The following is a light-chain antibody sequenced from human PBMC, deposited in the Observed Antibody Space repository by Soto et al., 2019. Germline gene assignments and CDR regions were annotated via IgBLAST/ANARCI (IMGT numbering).Light chain of an antibody. V-gene: IGKV1-9*01. CDR1: QGISSS. J-gene: IGKJ3*01. CDR2: AAS. CDR3: QQLNSFPLS. Sequence: DIQLTQSPSFLSAFVGDRVTITCRASQGISSSLAWYQQRPGKAPKLLISAASTLRSGVPSRFSGRGSGTEITLTISSLQPEDIATYYCQQLNSFPLSIGPGTKVDFK.